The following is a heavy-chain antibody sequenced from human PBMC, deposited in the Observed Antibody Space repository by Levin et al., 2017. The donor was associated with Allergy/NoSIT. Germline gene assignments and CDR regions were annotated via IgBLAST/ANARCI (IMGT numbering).Heavy chain of an antibody. V-gene: IGHV4-59*08. D-gene: IGHD6-19*01. CDR3: ARHGRQQWLVYNGSNAFDI. CDR1: GGSISSYY. Sequence: GSLRLSCTVSGGSISSYYWSWIRQPPGKGLEWIGYIYYSGSTNYNPSLKSRVTISVDTSKNQFSLKLSSVTAADTAVYYCARHGRQQWLVYNGSNAFDIWGQGTMVTVSS. CDR2: IYYSGST. J-gene: IGHJ3*02.